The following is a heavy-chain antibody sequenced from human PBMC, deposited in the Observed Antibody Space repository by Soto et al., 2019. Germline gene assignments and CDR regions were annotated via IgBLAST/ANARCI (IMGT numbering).Heavy chain of an antibody. V-gene: IGHV3-30-3*01. CDR1: GFTFSSYA. CDR3: ARPLYSAGYSDYYFGS. D-gene: IGHD1-26*01. CDR2: ISHDESNK. J-gene: IGHJ4*02. Sequence: QVQLVESGGGVVQPGRSLRLSCAASGFTFSSYAMHWVRQAPGKGLEWVAVISHDESNKYYADSVKGRFTISRDNSKNTLYLQMNSLRAEDTAVYYCARPLYSAGYSDYYFGSWSQGTLVTVSS.